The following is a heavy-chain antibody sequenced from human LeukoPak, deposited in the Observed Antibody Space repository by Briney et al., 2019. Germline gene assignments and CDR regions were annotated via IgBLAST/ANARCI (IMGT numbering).Heavy chain of an antibody. CDR2: IYYSGNT. CDR1: GDSLFSASYY. J-gene: IGHJ3*02. CDR3: AREGTAHAFDI. V-gene: IGHV4-31*03. D-gene: IGHD3-10*01. Sequence: SETLSLTCTVSGDSLFSASYYWGWLRQHPGKGLEWIGFIYYSGNTYYSLSLKSRITISIDTSKNQFSLSLSSVTVADTAVYYCAREGTAHAFDIWGQGTMVTVSS.